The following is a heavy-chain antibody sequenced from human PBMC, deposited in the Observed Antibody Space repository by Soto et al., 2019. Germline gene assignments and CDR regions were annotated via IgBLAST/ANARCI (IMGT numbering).Heavy chain of an antibody. Sequence: GASVKVSCKASGYTFTSYAMHWVRQAPGQRLESLGSIPARNGNTKSSQKFQGRVTITRPTSATTAYMELTTLTTAATAVYYGARYYYGAGSYLVVAFDIWGQGTMVTVSS. V-gene: IGHV1-3*01. CDR3: ARYYYGAGSYLVVAFDI. CDR2: IPARNGNT. D-gene: IGHD3-10*01. J-gene: IGHJ3*02. CDR1: GYTFTSYA.